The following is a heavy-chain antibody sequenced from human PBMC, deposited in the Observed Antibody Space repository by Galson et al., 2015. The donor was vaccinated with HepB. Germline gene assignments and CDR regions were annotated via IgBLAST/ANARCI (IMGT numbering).Heavy chain of an antibody. CDR3: ARRRSIGSGSFYYFDY. D-gene: IGHD3-10*01. CDR2: IYPGDSDT. CDR1: GYSFTSYW. J-gene: IGHJ4*02. Sequence: QSGAEVKKPGESLKISCKGSGYSFTSYWIGWVRQMPGKGLEWMGIIYPGDSDTRYSPSFQGQVTISADKSISTAYLQWSSLKASDTAMYYCARRRSIGSGSFYYFDYWGQGTLVTVSS. V-gene: IGHV5-51*03.